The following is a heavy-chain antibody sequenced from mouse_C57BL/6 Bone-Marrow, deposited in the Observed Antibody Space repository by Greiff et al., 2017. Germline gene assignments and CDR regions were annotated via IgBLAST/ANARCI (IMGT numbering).Heavy chain of an antibody. CDR3: ARGNYYGSRRDWYFDV. V-gene: IGHV5-2*01. CDR1: EYEFPSHD. J-gene: IGHJ1*03. CDR2: INSDGGST. Sequence: EVKVVESGGGLVQPGESLKLSCESNEYEFPSHDMSWVRKTPEKRLELVAAINSDGGSTYYPDTMERRFIISRDNTKKTLYLQMSSLRSEDTALYYCARGNYYGSRRDWYFDVWGTGTTVTVSS. D-gene: IGHD1-1*01.